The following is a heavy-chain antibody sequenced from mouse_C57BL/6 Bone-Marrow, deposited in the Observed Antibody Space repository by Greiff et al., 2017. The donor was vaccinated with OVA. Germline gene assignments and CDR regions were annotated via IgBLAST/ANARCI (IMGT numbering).Heavy chain of an antibody. Sequence: VQLQQSGPELVKPGASVKISCKASGYAFSSSWMNWVKQRPGKGLEWIGRIYPGDGDTNYNGKFKGKATLTADKSSSTAYMQLSSLTSEDSAVYFCARHSSSPSDYWGQGTTLTVSS. D-gene: IGHD1-1*01. CDR2: IYPGDGDT. J-gene: IGHJ2*01. CDR3: ARHSSSPSDY. V-gene: IGHV1-82*01. CDR1: GYAFSSSW.